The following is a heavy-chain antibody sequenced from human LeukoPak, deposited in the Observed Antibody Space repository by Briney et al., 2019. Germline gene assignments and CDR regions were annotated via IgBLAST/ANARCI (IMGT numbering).Heavy chain of an antibody. V-gene: IGHV4-59*07. CDR1: GGSISNYY. J-gene: IGHJ4*02. Sequence: SDTLPLTCTVSGGSISNYYWSWIRQPPGKGLEWIGNIYYTGSTNYNPSLTSRVNISVDTSKNQFSLNLTSVTAADTAVYYCARWGSIAVARFDYWGQGTLVTVSS. CDR3: ARWGSIAVARFDY. CDR2: IYYTGST. D-gene: IGHD6-6*01.